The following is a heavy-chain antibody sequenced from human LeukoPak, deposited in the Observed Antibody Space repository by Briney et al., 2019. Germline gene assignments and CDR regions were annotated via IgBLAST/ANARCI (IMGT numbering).Heavy chain of an antibody. CDR2: IAYDGINK. D-gene: IGHD1-26*01. CDR1: GFTFSAYA. CDR3: ARDKIVGPTTLDY. J-gene: IGHJ4*02. V-gene: IGHV3-30-3*01. Sequence: PGGSLRLSCAASGFTFSAYAMHWVRQAPGKGLEWVAVIAYDGINKYYADSVKGRFTISRDNSKNTVYLQMSSLRAEDTAVYYCARDKIVGPTTLDYWGQGTLVTVSS.